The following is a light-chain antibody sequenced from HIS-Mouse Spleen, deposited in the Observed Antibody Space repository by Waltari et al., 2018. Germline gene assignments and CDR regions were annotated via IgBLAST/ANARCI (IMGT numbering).Light chain of an antibody. CDR2: DVS. V-gene: IGLV2-11*01. J-gene: IGLJ1*01. CDR3: CSYAGSYTGV. Sequence: QSALTQPRSVSGSPGQSVTISCTGTSSDVGGYTYVSCYQQHPGQAPKLMIYDVSKRPSGVPDRFSGSKSGNTASLTISGLQAEDEADYYCCSYAGSYTGVFGTGTKVTVL. CDR1: SSDVGGYTY.